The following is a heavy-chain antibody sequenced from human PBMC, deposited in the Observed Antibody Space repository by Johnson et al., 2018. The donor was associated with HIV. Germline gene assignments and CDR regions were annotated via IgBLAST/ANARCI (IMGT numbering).Heavy chain of an antibody. Sequence: VQLVESGGGVVQPGGSLRLSCAASGFTFTSYGMHWVRQAPGKGLEWVANIKEDGSEKYYVDSVKGRFTVSRDNTRNSLYLQMSSLRAADTAVYYCAREKLGSTEYDAFEIWGQGTMVTVSS. J-gene: IGHJ3*02. CDR2: IKEDGSEK. CDR3: AREKLGSTEYDAFEI. V-gene: IGHV3-7*01. CDR1: GFTFTSYG. D-gene: IGHD4-17*01.